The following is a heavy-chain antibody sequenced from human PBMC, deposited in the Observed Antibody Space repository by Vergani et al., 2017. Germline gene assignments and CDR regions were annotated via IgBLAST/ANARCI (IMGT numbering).Heavy chain of an antibody. V-gene: IGHV1-3*01. CDR2: INAGNGNT. D-gene: IGHD4-17*01. CDR1: GYTFTSYA. Sequence: QVQLVQSGAEVKKPGASVKVSCKASGYTFTSYAMHWVRQAPGQRLEWMGWINAGNGNTKYSQKFQGRVTITRDTAASKAYMELSSLRSEDTAVYYCASSDYGDYKSFPYYYMDVWGKGTTVTVSS. CDR3: ASSDYGDYKSFPYYYMDV. J-gene: IGHJ6*03.